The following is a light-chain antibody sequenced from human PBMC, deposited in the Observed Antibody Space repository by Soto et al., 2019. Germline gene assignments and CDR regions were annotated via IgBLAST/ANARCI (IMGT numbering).Light chain of an antibody. CDR2: SAS. CDR1: QGIGRY. Sequence: IQLTQSPSSLSASVGDRVTITCRASQGIGRYLAWYQRKPGKAPKLLIYSASTLQSGVPSGFTGSGSGTDFTLTISSLQPEDFATYYCQQLNSYPITFGQGTRLEIK. J-gene: IGKJ5*01. CDR3: QQLNSYPIT. V-gene: IGKV1-9*01.